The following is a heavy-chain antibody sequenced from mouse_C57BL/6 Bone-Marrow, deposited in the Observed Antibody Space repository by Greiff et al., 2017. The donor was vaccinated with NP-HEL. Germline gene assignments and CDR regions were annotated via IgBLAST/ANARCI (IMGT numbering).Heavy chain of an antibody. CDR2: INPSTGGT. CDR1: GYSFTGYY. V-gene: IGHV1-42*01. Sequence: EVQLQQSGPELVKPGASVKISCKASGYSFTGYYMNWVKQSPEKSLEWIGEINPSTGGTNYNQKFKAKATLTVDKSSSTAYMQLKSLTSEDSAVYYCAISDSLTVVFGYWAQGTTLTVSS. J-gene: IGHJ2*01. D-gene: IGHD1-1*01. CDR3: AISDSLTVVFGY.